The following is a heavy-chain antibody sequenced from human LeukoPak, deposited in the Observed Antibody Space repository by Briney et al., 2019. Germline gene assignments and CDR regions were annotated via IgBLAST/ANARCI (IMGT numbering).Heavy chain of an antibody. J-gene: IGHJ4*02. Sequence: GGSLRLSCAASGFTFSDYYMGWFRQAPGKGLEWLSYISGSGTIIYYADSVKGRFTISRDNAKNSLDLQMNSLRADDTAVYYCARLWAYGSGSVDYWGQGTLVTVSS. CDR2: ISGSGTII. CDR3: ARLWAYGSGSVDY. CDR1: GFTFSDYY. D-gene: IGHD3-10*01. V-gene: IGHV3-11*01.